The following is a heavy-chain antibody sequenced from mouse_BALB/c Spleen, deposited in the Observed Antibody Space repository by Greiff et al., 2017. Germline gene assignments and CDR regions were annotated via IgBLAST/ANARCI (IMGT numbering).Heavy chain of an antibody. Sequence: EVQLQQSGAELVKPGASVKLSCTASGFNIKDTYMHWVKQRPEQGLEWIGRIDPANGNTKYDPKFQGKATITADTSSNTAYLQLSSLTSEDTAVYYRARRGDYYAMDYWGQGTSVTVSS. CDR1: GFNIKDTY. CDR3: ARRGDYYAMDY. V-gene: IGHV14-3*02. CDR2: IDPANGNT. J-gene: IGHJ4*01.